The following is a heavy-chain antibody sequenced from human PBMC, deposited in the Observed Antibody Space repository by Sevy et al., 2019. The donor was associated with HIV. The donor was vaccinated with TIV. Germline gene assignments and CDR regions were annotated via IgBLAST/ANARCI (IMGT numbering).Heavy chain of an antibody. CDR1: EFPVSSNN. D-gene: IGHD6-19*01. J-gene: IGHJ4*02. V-gene: IGHV3-66*04. Sequence: GGSLRLSCAASEFPVSSNNMTWVRQAPGKGLEWVSLIYNSGRTYYADSVKGRFTISRDNSKNSLYLQMDSLRPEDTAVYYCAGQSSDGPRCAFYWGQGSLVTVSS. CDR2: IYNSGRT. CDR3: AGQSSDGPRCAFY.